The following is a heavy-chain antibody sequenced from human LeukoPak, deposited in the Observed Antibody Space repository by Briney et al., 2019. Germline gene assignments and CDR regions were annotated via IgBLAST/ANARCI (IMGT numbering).Heavy chain of an antibody. V-gene: IGHV3-23*01. CDR1: GFTFSSYG. CDR2: ISGSGGST. D-gene: IGHD3-22*01. J-gene: IGHJ4*02. Sequence: GGSLRLSCAASGFTFSSYGMSWVRQAPGKGLEWVSAISGSGGSTYYADSVKGRFTISRDNSKNTLYLQMNSLRAEDTAAYYCARGASSYYDSSDYFDYWGQGTLVTVSS. CDR3: ARGASSYYDSSDYFDY.